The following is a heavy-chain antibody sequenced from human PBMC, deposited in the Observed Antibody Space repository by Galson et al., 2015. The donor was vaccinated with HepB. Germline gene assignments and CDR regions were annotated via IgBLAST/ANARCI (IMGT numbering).Heavy chain of an antibody. CDR2: ISFDGSNK. CDR1: GFSLSSYA. D-gene: IGHD2-15*01. V-gene: IGHV3-30-3*01. Sequence: SLRLSCAASGFSLSSYAMHWVRQAPGKGLEWVAVISFDGSNKFYADSVKGRFTISKDNSKNTMYLQMNSVRPEDTAVYYCARVRFEGSCSGGSSSPDHWGQGTLVTVSS. CDR3: ARVRFEGSCSGGSSSPDH. J-gene: IGHJ4*02.